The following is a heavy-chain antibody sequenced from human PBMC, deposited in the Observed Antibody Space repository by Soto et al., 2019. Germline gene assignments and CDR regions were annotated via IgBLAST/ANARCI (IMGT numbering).Heavy chain of an antibody. J-gene: IGHJ5*02. D-gene: IGHD6-13*01. CDR3: ARSDSSSWFAFWFDP. CDR1: GGSFSGYY. CDR2: INHSGST. V-gene: IGHV4-34*01. Sequence: PSETLSLTCAVYGGSFSGYYWSWIRQPPGKGLEWIGEINHSGSTNYNPSLKSRVTISVDTSKNQFSLKLSSVTAADTAVYYCARSDSSSWFAFWFDPWGQGTLVTVSS.